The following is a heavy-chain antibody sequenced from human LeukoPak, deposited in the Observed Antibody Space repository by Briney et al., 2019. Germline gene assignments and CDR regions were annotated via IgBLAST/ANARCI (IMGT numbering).Heavy chain of an antibody. D-gene: IGHD2-2*01. V-gene: IGHV1-8*01. J-gene: IGHJ4*02. CDR3: ARGSRYCSSDNCYHFDY. CDR1: GYTFTSYD. CDR2: MNPTSGKT. Sequence: ASVKVSCKASGYTFTSYDINWVRQATGQGLEWMGWMNPTSGKTGDTQKFQGRVTMTSDTSTGTAYVEMSSLRSEDTAVYYCARGSRYCSSDNCYHFDYWGQGTLVTGSS.